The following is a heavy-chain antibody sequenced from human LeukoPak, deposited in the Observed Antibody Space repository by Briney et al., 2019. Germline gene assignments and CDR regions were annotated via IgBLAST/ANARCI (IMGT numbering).Heavy chain of an antibody. CDR1: GFTFSDYY. CDR2: ITSSGSTI. D-gene: IGHD1-26*01. Sequence: GRSLRLSCAASGFTFSDYYMGWIRQAPGKGLEWFSSITSSGSTIYYADSVKGRFTISRDNAKNSLYLQMNSLIVEDTAMYYCARVYSGSSFDYWGQGTLVTVSS. V-gene: IGHV3-11*01. CDR3: ARVYSGSSFDY. J-gene: IGHJ4*02.